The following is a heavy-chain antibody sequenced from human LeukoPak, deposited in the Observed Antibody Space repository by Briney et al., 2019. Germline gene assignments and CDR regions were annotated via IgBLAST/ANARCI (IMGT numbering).Heavy chain of an antibody. CDR2: IRSNTYGGTT. CDR1: GFTFGDYA. CDR3: TRDFLGGSPAGSNY. V-gene: IGHV3-49*03. Sequence: GGSLRLSCIASGFTFGDYAMSWFRQAPGKGLEWVGFIRSNTYGGTTEYAASVRGRFTISRDDSKSIAYLRMNSLKTEDTAVYYCTRDFLGGSPAGSNYWGQGTLVTVSS. D-gene: IGHD2-15*01. J-gene: IGHJ4*02.